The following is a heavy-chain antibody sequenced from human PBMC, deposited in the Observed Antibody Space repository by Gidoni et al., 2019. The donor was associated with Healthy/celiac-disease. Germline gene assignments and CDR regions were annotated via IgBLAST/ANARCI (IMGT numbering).Heavy chain of an antibody. CDR1: GGYFSGYY. Sequence: QVQLQQWGAGLLKPSETLSLTCAVYGGYFSGYYWSWSRQLPGKGLEWSGEIKHSGSTNYNPSLKSRVTISVDTSKNHFSLKLSSVTAADTAVYYCARGGSVWYRQIDYWGQGTLVTVSS. V-gene: IGHV4-34*01. D-gene: IGHD6-19*01. CDR3: ARGGSVWYRQIDY. CDR2: IKHSGST. J-gene: IGHJ4*02.